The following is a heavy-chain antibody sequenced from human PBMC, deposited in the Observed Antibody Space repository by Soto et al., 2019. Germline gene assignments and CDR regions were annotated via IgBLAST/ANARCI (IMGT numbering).Heavy chain of an antibody. CDR3: AKDPVYGDSKWGFGP. CDR1: GFTVSSNY. D-gene: IGHD4-17*01. CDR2: IYSAGNT. V-gene: IGHV3-66*01. J-gene: IGHJ5*02. Sequence: GGSLRLSCAASGFTVSSNYMSWVRQAPGKGLEWISIIYSAGNTYYADSVKGRFTISRDDSKNTLYLQMNSLTVEDMAVYYCAKDPVYGDSKWGFGPWGQGTLVTVSS.